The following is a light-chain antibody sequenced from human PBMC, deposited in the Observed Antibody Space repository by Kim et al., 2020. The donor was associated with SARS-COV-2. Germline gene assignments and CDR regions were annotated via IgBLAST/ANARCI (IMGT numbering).Light chain of an antibody. J-gene: IGKJ2*01. CDR2: DAS. CDR3: QQYGSAPNT. V-gene: IGKV3-20*01. CDR1: QSVRRNY. Sequence: EIVLTQSPGTLSLSPGERATLSCRASQSVRRNYFAWYKQKPGQAPRLLIYDASSRATDIPDRFSGSGSGTDFTLTISRLEPEDFTVYYCQQYGSAPNTFGQGTKLEI.